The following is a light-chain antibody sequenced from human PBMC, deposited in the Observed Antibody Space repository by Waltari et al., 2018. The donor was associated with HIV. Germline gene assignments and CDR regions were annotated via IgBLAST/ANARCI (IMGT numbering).Light chain of an antibody. J-gene: IGLJ3*02. CDR3: ASFTGDNTVM. Sequence: AVTQPASVSGLPGQSTTISCPGAATDFSLYTFVSWYQQHSGKPPRLILYDVDSRASGVSDRFSGSMSGNTASLTISGLRAEDEGHYYCASFTGDNTVMFGGGTEVTVL. CDR1: ATDFSLYTF. CDR2: DVD. V-gene: IGLV2-14*03.